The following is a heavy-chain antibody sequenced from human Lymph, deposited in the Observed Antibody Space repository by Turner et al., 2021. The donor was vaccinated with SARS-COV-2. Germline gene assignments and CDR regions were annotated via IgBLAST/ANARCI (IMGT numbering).Heavy chain of an antibody. V-gene: IGHV3-7*01. Sequence: EVQLVESGGVFVQLGGSLRLSCAASGFTFSYYWMSWVRQARGKGVGWGANIKKDGSEKYYEDSVKGRFTISRDNAKNSLFLQMNSLRAEDTAVYYCARMGSTSWYFDYWGQGTLVTVSS. CDR3: ARMGSTSWYFDY. J-gene: IGHJ4*02. CDR1: GFTFSYYW. D-gene: IGHD1-26*01. CDR2: IKKDGSEK.